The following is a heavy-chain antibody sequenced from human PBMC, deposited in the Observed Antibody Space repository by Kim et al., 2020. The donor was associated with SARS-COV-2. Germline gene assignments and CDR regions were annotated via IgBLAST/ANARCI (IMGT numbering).Heavy chain of an antibody. CDR3: AADIVVVPAARKGDY. Sequence: DSVKGRFTISRDNAKNSLYLQMNSLRAEDTAVYYCAADIVVVPAARKGDYWGQGTLVTVSS. V-gene: IGHV3-7*01. J-gene: IGHJ4*02. D-gene: IGHD2-2*01.